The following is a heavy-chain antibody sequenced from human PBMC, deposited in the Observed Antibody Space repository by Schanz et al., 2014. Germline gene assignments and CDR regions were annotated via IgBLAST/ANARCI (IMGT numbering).Heavy chain of an antibody. V-gene: IGHV4-39*01. CDR2: IYYSGNT. J-gene: IGHJ4*02. Sequence: QLQLQESGPGLVKPSETLSLTCSVSGASISSTTYYWGWVRQPPGKGLEWIGNIYYSGNTYYNPSPEIRVTVSKDTPRNHFSLTLPSVTAADTAVYYCARHHDFWSGPDGRYLDLWGQGTLVTVSS. CDR1: GASISSTTYY. D-gene: IGHD3-3*01. CDR3: ARHHDFWSGPDGRYLDL.